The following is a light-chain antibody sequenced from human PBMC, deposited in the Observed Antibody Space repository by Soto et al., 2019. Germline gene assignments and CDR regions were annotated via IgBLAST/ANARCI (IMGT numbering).Light chain of an antibody. CDR3: QQYYTTPAT. Sequence: DIVMTQSPDSLAVSLGERATISCKSSQTVLHSPNNKNHLAWYQQKPGQPPKLLIYWASNREPGVPDRFSGIVSRTESTLNITSLQDEDGAVSYWQQYYTTPATFGHGTKVEIK. J-gene: IGKJ1*01. CDR1: QTVLHSPNNKNH. V-gene: IGKV4-1*01. CDR2: WAS.